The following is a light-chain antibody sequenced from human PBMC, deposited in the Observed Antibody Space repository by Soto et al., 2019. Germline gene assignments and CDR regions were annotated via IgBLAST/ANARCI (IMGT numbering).Light chain of an antibody. CDR2: EVT. V-gene: IGLV2-23*02. CDR3: CSYAGDSAFV. CDR1: SSDVGEYNL. J-gene: IGLJ1*01. Sequence: QSVRTQPASVSGSPGQSITISCAGTSSDVGEYNLVSWYQQHPGEAPKVLIYEVTKRPSGLSSRFAGSKSGNTASLTISGLQAEDEADYYCCSYAGDSAFVFGTGTKVTVL.